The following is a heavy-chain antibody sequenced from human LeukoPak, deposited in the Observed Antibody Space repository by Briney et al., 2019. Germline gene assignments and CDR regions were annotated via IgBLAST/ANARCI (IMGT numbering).Heavy chain of an antibody. CDR3: AKYYCSGGGCYSLADH. D-gene: IGHD2-15*01. CDR2: INHSGST. J-gene: IGHJ4*02. V-gene: IGHV4-34*01. CDR1: GASFSDYY. Sequence: PSETLSLTCAIYGASFSDYYWSWIRQPQGKGREWFAEINHSGSTNYSPSLKSRVTISVDMSKNQFSLKLTSVTAADTAVYYCAKYYCSGGGCYSLADHWGLGNLVTVSS.